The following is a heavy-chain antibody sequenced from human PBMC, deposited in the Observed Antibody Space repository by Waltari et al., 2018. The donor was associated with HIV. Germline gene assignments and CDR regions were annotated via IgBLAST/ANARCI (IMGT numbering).Heavy chain of an antibody. D-gene: IGHD5-12*01. V-gene: IGHV1-8*02. CDR3: ARGTSGTYFDY. CDR2: LSPNSGNT. J-gene: IGHJ4*02. Sequence: QVQLVQSGAAEKKPGASVSVSCTAVGYTFGNYQINWVRQATGQGLEWMGWLSPNSGNTGSAQKFQGRLTMTRDTSTGTAYLEMSALTSDDTGIYFCARGTSGTYFDYWGQGTLVAVSS. CDR1: GYTFGNYQ.